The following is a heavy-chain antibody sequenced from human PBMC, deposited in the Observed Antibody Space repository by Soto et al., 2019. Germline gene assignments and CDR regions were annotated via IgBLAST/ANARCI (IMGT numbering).Heavy chain of an antibody. CDR2: IIPIFGTA. V-gene: IGHV1-69*01. Sequence: QVQLVQSGAEVKKPGSSVKVSCKASGGTFSSYAISWVRQAPGQGLEWMGGIIPIFGTANYAQKFQGRVTITAHESTSTAHMEVSSVRSEDTAVYYCARGGGYCSSTSCSGMVRGVINWYFDLWGRGTLVTVSS. D-gene: IGHD2-2*03. CDR1: GGTFSSYA. CDR3: ARGGGYCSSTSCSGMVRGVINWYFDL. J-gene: IGHJ2*01.